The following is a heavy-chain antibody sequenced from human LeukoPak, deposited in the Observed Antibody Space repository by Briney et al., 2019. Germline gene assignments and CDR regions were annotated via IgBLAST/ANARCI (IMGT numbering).Heavy chain of an antibody. CDR2: INPSGGST. Sequence: GASVKVSCKASGYTFTSYYMHWVRQAPGQGLEWMGIINPSGGSTSYAQKFQGRVTMTRDTSTSTVYMELSSLRSEDTAVYYCASSYYDSSGYYYLFDYWAKGNGLSVSS. V-gene: IGHV1-46*01. D-gene: IGHD3-22*01. CDR3: ASSYYDSSGYYYLFDY. J-gene: IGHJ4*02. CDR1: GYTFTSYY.